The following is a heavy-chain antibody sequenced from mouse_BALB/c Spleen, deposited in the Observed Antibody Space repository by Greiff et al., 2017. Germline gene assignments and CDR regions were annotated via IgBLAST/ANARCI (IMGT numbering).Heavy chain of an antibody. CDR1: GFTFSSFG. D-gene: IGHD2-1*01. Sequence: EVQLVESGGGLVQPGGSRKLSCAASGFTFSSFGMHWVRQAPEKGLEWVAYISSGSSTIYYADTVKGRFTISRDNPKNTLFLQMTSLRSEDTAMYYCARRYYGNYEDYYAMDYWGQGTSVTVSS. CDR2: ISSGSSTI. J-gene: IGHJ4*01. V-gene: IGHV5-17*02. CDR3: ARRYYGNYEDYYAMDY.